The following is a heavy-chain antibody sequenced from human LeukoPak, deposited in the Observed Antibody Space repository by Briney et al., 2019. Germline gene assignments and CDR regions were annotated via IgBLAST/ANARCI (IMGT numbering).Heavy chain of an antibody. CDR3: AKDQYYYDSSGYSDY. D-gene: IGHD3-22*01. Sequence: GGSLRLSCAASGFTFSSYGMHWVRQAPGKGLEWVAVISYDGSNKYYADSVKGRFTISRDISENTLYLQMNSLRAEDTAVYYCAKDQYYYDSSGYSDYWGQGTLVTVSS. CDR2: ISYDGSNK. V-gene: IGHV3-30*18. CDR1: GFTFSSYG. J-gene: IGHJ4*02.